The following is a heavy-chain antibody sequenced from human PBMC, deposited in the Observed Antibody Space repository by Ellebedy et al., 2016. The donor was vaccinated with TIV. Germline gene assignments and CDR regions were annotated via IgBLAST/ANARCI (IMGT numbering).Heavy chain of an antibody. CDR3: ARVGLDAAFDI. CDR1: GYTFTNYY. CDR2: INPSGGST. V-gene: IGHV1-46*04. J-gene: IGHJ3*02. Sequence: AASVKVSCKASGYTFTNYYMHWVRQAPGQGLEWMGIINPSGGSTSYAQKLQGRLTMTTDTSTSTAYMELRSLRSDDTAVYYCARVGLDAAFDIWGQGTMVTVSS. D-gene: IGHD3/OR15-3a*01.